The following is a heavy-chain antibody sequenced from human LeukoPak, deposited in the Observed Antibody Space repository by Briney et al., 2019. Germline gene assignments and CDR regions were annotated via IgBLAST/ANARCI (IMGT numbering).Heavy chain of an antibody. CDR3: ARDHQYGDYDGTFDY. CDR1: GGTFSSYA. J-gene: IGHJ4*02. V-gene: IGHV1-69*06. D-gene: IGHD4-17*01. Sequence: GASVKVSCKASGGTFSSYAISWVRQAPGQGLEWMGGIIPIFGTANYAQKFQGRVTITADKSTSTAYMELSSLRSEDTAVYYCARDHQYGDYDGTFDYWGQGTLVTVSS. CDR2: IIPIFGTA.